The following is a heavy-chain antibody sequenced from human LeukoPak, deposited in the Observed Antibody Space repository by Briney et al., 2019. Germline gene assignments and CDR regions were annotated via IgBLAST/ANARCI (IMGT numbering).Heavy chain of an antibody. CDR1: GNTFTGYY. D-gene: IGHD2-2*01. CDR3: ARQIVVVPDTDAFDI. CDR2: INPNSGGT. Sequence: ASVKVSCKASGNTFTGYYMHWVRQAPGQGLEWMGWINPNSGGTNYAQKFQGWVTMTRDTSISTAYMELSRLRSDDTAVYYCARQIVVVPDTDAFDIWGQGTMVTVSS. J-gene: IGHJ3*02. V-gene: IGHV1-2*04.